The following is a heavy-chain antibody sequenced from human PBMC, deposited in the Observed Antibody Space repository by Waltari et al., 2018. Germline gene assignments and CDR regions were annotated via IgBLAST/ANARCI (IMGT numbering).Heavy chain of an antibody. CDR3: ARGSYYYGSGSKNWFDP. CDR2: MNPNSGNT. V-gene: IGHV1-8*03. D-gene: IGHD3-10*01. CDR1: GYTFTSYD. J-gene: IGHJ5*02. Sequence: QVQLVQSGAEVKKPGASVKVSCKASGYTFTSYDINWVRQATEQGLEWMGWMNPNSGNTGYAQKFQGRVTITRNTSISTAYMELSSLRSEDTAVYYCARGSYYYGSGSKNWFDPWGQGTLVTVSS.